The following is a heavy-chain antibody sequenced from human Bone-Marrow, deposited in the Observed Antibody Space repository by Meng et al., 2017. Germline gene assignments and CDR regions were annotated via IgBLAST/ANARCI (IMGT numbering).Heavy chain of an antibody. D-gene: IGHD3-9*01. CDR3: ARGPEYDMLTGYYYRGGVDY. J-gene: IGHJ4*02. Sequence: SETLSPTCAVSGGSISSNYWSWVRQPAGKGLEWIGCIYTSVSTNYNPSHKSRVTMSVDTSKNQFSLKLSSVTAADPAVYYCARGPEYDMLTGYYYRGGVDYWGQGTLVTVSS. V-gene: IGHV4-4*07. CDR2: IYTSVST. CDR1: GGSISSNY.